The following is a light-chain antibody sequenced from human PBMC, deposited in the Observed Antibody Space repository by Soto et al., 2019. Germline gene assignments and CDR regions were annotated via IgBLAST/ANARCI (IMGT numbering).Light chain of an antibody. J-gene: IGLJ2*01. CDR2: GNS. V-gene: IGLV1-40*01. CDR1: SSNIGAGYD. CDR3: QSYDSSLSTSV. Sequence: QSVLTQPPSVSGAPGQRVTISCTGSSSNIGAGYDVNWYQQLPGTAPKVRIYGNSNRPSGVPDRFSGSKSGASASLAITGLQAEDEADYYCQSYDSSLSTSVFGGGTKLTVL.